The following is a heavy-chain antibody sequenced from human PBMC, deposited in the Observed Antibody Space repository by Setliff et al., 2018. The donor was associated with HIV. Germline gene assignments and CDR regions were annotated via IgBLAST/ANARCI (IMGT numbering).Heavy chain of an antibody. V-gene: IGHV1-69-2*01. Sequence: ASVKVSCKGSGYTFVDFYMHWVKEAPGRGLEWMGRIDPEDGETIYAENFQGRVTITADTSTDTVYMEVSSLISDDTAVYYCATDRGAIEDGQRFYYMDVWGKGTKVTVSS. J-gene: IGHJ6*03. CDR3: ATDRGAIEDGQRFYYMDV. CDR2: IDPEDGET. CDR1: GYTFVDFY. D-gene: IGHD2-2*02.